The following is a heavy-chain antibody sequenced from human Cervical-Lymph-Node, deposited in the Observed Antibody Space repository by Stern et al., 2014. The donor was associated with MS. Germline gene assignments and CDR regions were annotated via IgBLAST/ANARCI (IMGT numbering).Heavy chain of an antibody. D-gene: IGHD6-6*01. CDR2: IYSGGNT. Sequence: EVQLVESGGGLVQPGGSLRLSCAASGFTVSNNYMHWVRQGPGMGLEWVSLIYSGGNTYYADSVKGRFTISRDNSKNTLYLQMNSLRPEDSAVYYCATRNIGTRGYWGQGALVTVSS. J-gene: IGHJ4*02. CDR3: ATRNIGTRGY. V-gene: IGHV3-66*02. CDR1: GFTVSNNY.